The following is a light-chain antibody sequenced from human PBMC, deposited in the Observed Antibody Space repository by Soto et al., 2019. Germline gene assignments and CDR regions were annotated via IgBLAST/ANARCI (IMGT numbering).Light chain of an antibody. CDR3: SSYAGSNRV. CDR1: SSDVGGYNY. CDR2: EVS. J-gene: IGLJ1*01. Sequence: QSVLTQPPSASGSPGQSVTISCTGTSSDVGGYNYVSWYQQHPGKAPKLMIYEVSKRPSGVPDRFSGSKSGNTASLTVSGLHADDEADYYCSSYAGSNRVFGTGTKVNVL. V-gene: IGLV2-8*01.